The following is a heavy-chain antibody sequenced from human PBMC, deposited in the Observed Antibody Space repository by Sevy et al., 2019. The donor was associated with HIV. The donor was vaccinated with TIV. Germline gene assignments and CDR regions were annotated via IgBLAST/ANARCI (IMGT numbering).Heavy chain of an antibody. CDR1: GYTFTVYY. J-gene: IGHJ5*02. CDR3: ARAGPIAAAGKRNWFDP. CDR2: INPNSGGT. V-gene: IGHV1-2*02. D-gene: IGHD6-13*01. Sequence: ASVKVSCKASGYTFTVYYMHWVRQAPGQGLEWMGWINPNSGGTNYAQKFQGRVTMTRDTSISTAYMELSRLRSDDTAVYYCARAGPIAAAGKRNWFDPWGQGTLVTVSS.